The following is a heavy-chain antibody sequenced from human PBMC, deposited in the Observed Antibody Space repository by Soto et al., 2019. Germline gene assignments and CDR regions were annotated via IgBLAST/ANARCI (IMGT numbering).Heavy chain of an antibody. D-gene: IGHD3-16*02. CDR3: AKSYYDYIWGSYRYSYFDY. CDR2: ISGSGGST. CDR1: GFTFSSYA. V-gene: IGHV3-23*01. J-gene: IGHJ4*02. Sequence: EVQLLESGGGLVQPGGSLRLSCAASGFTFSSYAMSWVRQAPGKGLEWVSAISGSGGSTYYADSVKGRFTISRDNSKNTLYLQMNSLRAEDTAVYYCAKSYYDYIWGSYRYSYFDYWGQGTLVTVSS.